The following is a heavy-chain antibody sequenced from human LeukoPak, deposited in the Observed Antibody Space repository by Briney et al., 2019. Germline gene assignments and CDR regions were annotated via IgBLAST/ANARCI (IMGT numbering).Heavy chain of an antibody. Sequence: PGGSLRLSCAASGFTFSSYGMHWVRQAPGKGLEWVAFIRYDGSNKYYADSVKGRFTISRDNSKNTLYLQMNSLRAEDTAVYYCAKDQRVKWGSGTFDYWGQGTLITVSS. V-gene: IGHV3-30*02. J-gene: IGHJ4*02. D-gene: IGHD3-10*01. CDR2: IRYDGSNK. CDR1: GFTFSSYG. CDR3: AKDQRVKWGSGTFDY.